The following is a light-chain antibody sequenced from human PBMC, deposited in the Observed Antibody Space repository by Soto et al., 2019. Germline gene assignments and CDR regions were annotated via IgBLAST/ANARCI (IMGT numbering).Light chain of an antibody. Sequence: EIVLTQSPATLSLSPGERATLSCRASQSVSSTYLIWYQQKPGQAPRLLISDASTRATGIPARFSGSGSGTEFTLTISSLQSEDFAVYYCQQYNNWPPITFGQGTRLEIK. CDR1: QSVSSTY. V-gene: IGKV3-15*01. CDR2: DAS. J-gene: IGKJ5*01. CDR3: QQYNNWPPIT.